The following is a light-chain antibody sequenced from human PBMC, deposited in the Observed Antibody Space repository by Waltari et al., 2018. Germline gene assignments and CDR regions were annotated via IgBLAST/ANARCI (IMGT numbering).Light chain of an antibody. Sequence: QSALTQPPSVSGSPGQSVTISCTGTSSDVGSYNRVSWYQHPPGTAPTLMIYDVSNRPSGVPDRFSGSKSGNTASLTISGLQAEDEADYYCSSYTSSSTVMFGGGTKLTVL. CDR2: DVS. CDR3: SSYTSSSTVM. CDR1: SSDVGSYNR. J-gene: IGLJ3*02. V-gene: IGLV2-18*02.